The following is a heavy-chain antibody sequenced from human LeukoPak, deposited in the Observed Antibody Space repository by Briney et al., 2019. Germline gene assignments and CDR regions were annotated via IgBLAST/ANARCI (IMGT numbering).Heavy chain of an antibody. CDR1: GGSISSGSYY. CDR3: ARASFSGMFN. D-gene: IGHD3-10*02. V-gene: IGHV4-61*02. J-gene: IGHJ4*02. CDR2: MHITGST. Sequence: SETLSLTCTVSGGSISSGSYYWSWIRQPAGKGLEWIGRMHITGSTNYNPSLKSRVTILVDTSKNQFSLKLNSVTAADTVVYYCARASFSGMFNWGQGTLVTVSS.